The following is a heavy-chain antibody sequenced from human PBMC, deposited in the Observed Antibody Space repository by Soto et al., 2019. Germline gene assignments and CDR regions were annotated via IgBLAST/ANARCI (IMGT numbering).Heavy chain of an antibody. J-gene: IGHJ3*01. CDR3: ARDNGARDDAFDV. D-gene: IGHD2-8*01. Sequence: HPGGSLRLSCAASGFTFSSYEMNWVRQAPGKGLEWVSYSSSSGSTKYYADSVRGRFTISRDNAKNSLYLQMNSLRAEDTAVYYCARDNGARDDAFDVWGQGTMVTVSS. CDR1: GFTFSSYE. CDR2: SSSSGSTK. V-gene: IGHV3-48*03.